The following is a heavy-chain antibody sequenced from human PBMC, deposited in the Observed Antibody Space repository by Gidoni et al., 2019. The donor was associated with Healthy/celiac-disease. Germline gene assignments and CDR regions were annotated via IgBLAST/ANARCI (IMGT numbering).Heavy chain of an antibody. Sequence: QVQLQQWGAGLLKPAETLSLTCAVYGGSVSGYYWGWIRQPPGKGLEWIGEINHSGSTNYHPSLKRRVTISVDTSKNQFSLKLSSVTAADTAVYYCAGDHYYDSSGYYPFWGQGTLVTVSS. V-gene: IGHV4-34*01. D-gene: IGHD3-22*01. CDR3: AGDHYYDSSGYYPF. J-gene: IGHJ4*02. CDR1: GGSVSGYY. CDR2: INHSGST.